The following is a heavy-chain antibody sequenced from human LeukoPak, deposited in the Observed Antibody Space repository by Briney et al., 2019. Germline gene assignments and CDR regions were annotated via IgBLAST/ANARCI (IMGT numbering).Heavy chain of an antibody. D-gene: IGHD3-3*01. CDR2: ISGSGGRI. J-gene: IGHJ4*02. CDR3: ARDFRFLEDY. Sequence: GGSLRLSCAASGFTFSSYAMSWVRQAPGKGLEWVSAISGSGGRIYYGASVKGRFTISRDNSKNTLNLQMNSLRAEDTAVYYCARDFRFLEDYWGQGTLVTVSS. CDR1: GFTFSSYA. V-gene: IGHV3-23*01.